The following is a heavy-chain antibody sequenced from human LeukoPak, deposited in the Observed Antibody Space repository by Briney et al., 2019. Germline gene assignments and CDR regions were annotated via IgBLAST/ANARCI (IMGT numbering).Heavy chain of an antibody. CDR3: ARGKEVITMLRGLKPGYYFDY. D-gene: IGHD3-10*01. J-gene: IGHJ4*02. CDR2: IYYSGST. CDR1: GGYFRGYY. V-gene: IGHV4-59*01. Sequence: SEALSLTCAGYGGYFRGYYWSWIRQPPGKGLEGIGYIYYSGSTNYKSSLKSRVTISVDTSKKQFSLKLSSVTAADTAVYYCARGKEVITMLRGLKPGYYFDYWGRGTLVTVSS.